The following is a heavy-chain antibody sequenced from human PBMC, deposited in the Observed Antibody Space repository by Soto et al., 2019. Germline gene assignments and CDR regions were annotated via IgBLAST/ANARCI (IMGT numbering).Heavy chain of an antibody. CDR1: GYSISSGYY. V-gene: IGHV4-38-2*01. D-gene: IGHD3-22*01. CDR2: FYHGGST. CDR3: ARVGPWVPYYYDSSPYTFENWFDP. Sequence: SETLSLTCAVSGYSISSGYYWGWLRQPPGKGLEWIGSFYHGGSTYYNPSLNSRVTLSIDMTNNHVSLILNSVTAADTAVYYCARVGPWVPYYYDSSPYTFENWFDPWGQGTLVTLSS. J-gene: IGHJ5*02.